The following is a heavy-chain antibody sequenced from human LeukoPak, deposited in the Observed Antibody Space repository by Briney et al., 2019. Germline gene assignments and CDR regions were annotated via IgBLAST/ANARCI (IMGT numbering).Heavy chain of an antibody. Sequence: GASVKVSCKASGYTFTGYHMHWVRQAPGQGLEWMGWINPNSGGTNYAQKFQGRVTMTRDTPISTAYMELSRLRSDDTAVYYCARDSIFGVVYYYYYYMDVWGKGTTVTVSS. V-gene: IGHV1-2*02. CDR3: ARDSIFGVVYYYYYYMDV. J-gene: IGHJ6*03. CDR1: GYTFTGYH. D-gene: IGHD3-3*01. CDR2: INPNSGGT.